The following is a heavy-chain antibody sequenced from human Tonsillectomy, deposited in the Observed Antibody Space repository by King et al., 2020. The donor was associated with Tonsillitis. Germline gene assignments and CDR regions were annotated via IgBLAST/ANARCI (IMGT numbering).Heavy chain of an antibody. D-gene: IGHD2-21*02. CDR1: GFTFRSYW. CDR3: VRTVIPTCRGDCYTPGWVPL. J-gene: IGHJ3*01. V-gene: IGHV3-74*01. CDR2: INADGSST. Sequence: EVQLVESGGGLVQPGGSLRLSCVGSGFTFRSYWMHWVRQAPGKGLVWVSRINADGSSTSYADSVKGRFTISRDNAKNTLYLQMNSLRAEDTAVYYCVRTVIPTCRGDCYTPGWVPLCGQGTMVSVSS.